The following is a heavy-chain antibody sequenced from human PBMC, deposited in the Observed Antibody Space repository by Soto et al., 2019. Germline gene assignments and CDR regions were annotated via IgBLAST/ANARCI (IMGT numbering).Heavy chain of an antibody. CDR1: GGAFSEHF. Sequence: PSETLSLTCAVYGGAFSEHFWTWIRQSPGKGLEWIGDINHRGSTSYNPSLKSRVTISLDTSKNQFSLSLSSVTAADTAVYYCARILVGAFDFWGQGDLVTVSS. J-gene: IGHJ4*02. V-gene: IGHV4-34*01. CDR3: ARILVGAFDF. CDR2: INHRGST. D-gene: IGHD1-26*01.